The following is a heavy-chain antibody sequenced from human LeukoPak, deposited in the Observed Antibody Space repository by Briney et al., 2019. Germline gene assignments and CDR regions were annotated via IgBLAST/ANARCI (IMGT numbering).Heavy chain of an antibody. CDR3: AREDGGDYVVVDY. J-gene: IGHJ4*02. V-gene: IGHV1-2*02. CDR1: GYTFTGYY. Sequence: ASVKVSCKASGYTFTGYYMHRVRQAPGQGLEWMGWIKPNSGGTNYAQKFQGRVTMTRDTSISTAYMELSRLRSDDTAVYYCAREDGGDYVVVDYWGQGTLVTVSS. CDR2: IKPNSGGT. D-gene: IGHD2-21*02.